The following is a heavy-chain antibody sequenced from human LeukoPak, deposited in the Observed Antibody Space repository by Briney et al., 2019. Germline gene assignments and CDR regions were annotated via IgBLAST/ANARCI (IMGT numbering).Heavy chain of an antibody. CDR3: ATVPMYSRTLRFDY. CDR1: GYTHTELS. CDR2: FDPEDGET. D-gene: IGHD6-13*01. V-gene: IGHV1-24*01. J-gene: IGHJ4*02. Sequence: ASVKVSCKVSGYTHTELSMHWVRQAPGKGLEWMGGFDPEDGETIYAQKFQGRVTMTEDTSTDTAYMELSSLRSEDTAVYYCATVPMYSRTLRFDYWGQGTLVTVSS.